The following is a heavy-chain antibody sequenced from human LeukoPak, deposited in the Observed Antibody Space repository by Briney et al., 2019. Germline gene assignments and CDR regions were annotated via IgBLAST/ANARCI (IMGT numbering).Heavy chain of an antibody. J-gene: IGHJ4*02. CDR1: GFTFSSYW. V-gene: IGHV3-7*03. Sequence: PGGSLRLSCAASGFTFSSYWMSWVRQAPGKGLEWVANIKKDGSEKYYVDSVKGRFTISRDNAKTSLYLQMNSLRAEDTALYYCAKDILGYSSGWFDYWGQGTLVTVSS. CDR3: AKDILGYSSGWFDY. CDR2: IKKDGSEK. D-gene: IGHD6-19*01.